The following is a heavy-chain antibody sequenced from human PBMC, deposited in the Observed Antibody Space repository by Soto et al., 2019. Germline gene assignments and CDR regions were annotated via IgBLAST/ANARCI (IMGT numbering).Heavy chain of an antibody. V-gene: IGHV4-39*01. CDR2: AYYSGMT. D-gene: IGHD2-8*01. Sequence: SETLSLTCTVSGDSIRSGIYYWGWIREPPGKGLEWIGSAYYSGMTHYGPSLRGRVTISVDTSKNQFSLRLSSVSAADTATDDCARLLAAGVIAGGAMDVWGQGTTVTVSS. CDR3: ARLLAAGVIAGGAMDV. J-gene: IGHJ6*02. CDR1: GDSIRSGIYY.